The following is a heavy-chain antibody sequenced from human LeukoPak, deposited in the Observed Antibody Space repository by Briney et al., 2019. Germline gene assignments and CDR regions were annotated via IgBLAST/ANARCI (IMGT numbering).Heavy chain of an antibody. D-gene: IGHD3-22*01. CDR3: ARVYYDSSAPDAFDI. Sequence: ASVKVSFKASGYTFTGYHMHWLRPAPGQGLDWMGRINPNSGGTNYAQKFQGRVTMTRDTSISTAYMELSRLRSDDTAVYYSARVYYDSSAPDAFDIWGQGTMVTVSS. CDR1: GYTFTGYH. J-gene: IGHJ3*02. V-gene: IGHV1-2*06. CDR2: INPNSGGT.